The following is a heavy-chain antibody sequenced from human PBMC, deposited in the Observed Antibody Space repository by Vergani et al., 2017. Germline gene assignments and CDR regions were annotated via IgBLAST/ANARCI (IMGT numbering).Heavy chain of an antibody. CDR3: TKDSRRYTGYFFDY. CDR1: GFSFRTFS. V-gene: IGHV3-23*04. D-gene: IGHD5-12*01. Sequence: DVDLVESGGGFVQPGGSRRLSCAASGFSFRTFSMFWVRQPPGKGLAWVSSVSGSSATPYYADSVKGRFIISRDNSKNTLHLQMNSLRADDTAVYYCTKDSRRYTGYFFDYWGQGTLAAVSS. CDR2: VSGSSATP. J-gene: IGHJ4*02.